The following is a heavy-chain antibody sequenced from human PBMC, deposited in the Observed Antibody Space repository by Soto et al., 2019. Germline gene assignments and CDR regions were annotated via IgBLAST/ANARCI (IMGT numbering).Heavy chain of an antibody. CDR2: VTRTGAT. Sequence: QVQLQQWGAGLLKPSETLSLTCAVYGGSFSGYYCRWVRHPHGKGLGWIGEVTRTGATNYNPSLKSRVTMSLETSKNQFYLRLDSVTDADTAVYYCARLFLGVSAYWYFDLWGRGTLVTVSS. V-gene: IGHV4-34*02. CDR3: ARLFLGVSAYWYFDL. CDR1: GGSFSGYY. J-gene: IGHJ2*01. D-gene: IGHD2-21*01.